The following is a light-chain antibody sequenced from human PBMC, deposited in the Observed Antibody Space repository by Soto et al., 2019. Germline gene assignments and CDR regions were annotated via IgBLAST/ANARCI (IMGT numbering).Light chain of an antibody. J-gene: IGLJ1*01. CDR3: FSYTSSGTYV. CDR1: SSDVGVYNY. V-gene: IGLV2-11*01. CDR2: DVS. Sequence: QSVLTQPRSVSGSPGQSVTISCTGTSSDVGVYNYVSWYQQHPGKAPKLMIYDVSEWPSGVPDRFSGSKSGNTASLTISGLQAEDEADYYCFSYTSSGTYVFGTGTKVTVL.